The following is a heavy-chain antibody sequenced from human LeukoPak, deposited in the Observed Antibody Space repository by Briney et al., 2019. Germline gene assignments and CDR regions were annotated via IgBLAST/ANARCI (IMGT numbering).Heavy chain of an antibody. J-gene: IGHJ3*02. CDR1: GFTFSSYD. CDR3: ARGSYCSGGACSPVGAFDI. V-gene: IGHV3-13*01. D-gene: IGHD2-15*01. Sequence: GGSLRLSCAASGFTFSSYDMHWVRQAPGKGVVWVSGIGTAGDTYYPGSIKGRFTFSRENAKNSLFLQMNGLRVGDTAVYYCARGSYCSGGACSPVGAFDIWGQGTVVTVSS. CDR2: IGTAGDT.